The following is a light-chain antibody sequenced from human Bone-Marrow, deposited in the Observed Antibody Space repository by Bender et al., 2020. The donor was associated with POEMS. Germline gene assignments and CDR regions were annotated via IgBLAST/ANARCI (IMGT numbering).Light chain of an antibody. Sequence: QSVLTQPPSASGTPGQRVTISCSGSNSNIGSIYVYWYQQFAGPPPNLLIYKNIQRPSGVPDRFSGSKSGTSASLAISGLRSEDEADYYCSAWDDSLKVFGGGTKLTVL. CDR2: KNI. CDR3: SAWDDSLKV. J-gene: IGLJ3*02. V-gene: IGLV1-47*01. CDR1: NSNIGSIY.